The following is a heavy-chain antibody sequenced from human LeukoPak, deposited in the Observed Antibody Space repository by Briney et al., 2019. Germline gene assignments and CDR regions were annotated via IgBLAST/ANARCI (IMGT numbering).Heavy chain of an antibody. CDR1: GFTFSSYA. Sequence: GGSLRLSCAASGFTFSSYAMSWVRQAPGKGLEWVSAISGSGGSTYYAESVKGRFTISRDNSKNTLYLQMNSLRAEDTAIYYCAKVQDGSFWYEYFQHWGQGTLVTVSS. CDR2: ISGSGGST. J-gene: IGHJ1*01. V-gene: IGHV3-23*01. D-gene: IGHD6-19*01. CDR3: AKVQDGSFWYEYFQH.